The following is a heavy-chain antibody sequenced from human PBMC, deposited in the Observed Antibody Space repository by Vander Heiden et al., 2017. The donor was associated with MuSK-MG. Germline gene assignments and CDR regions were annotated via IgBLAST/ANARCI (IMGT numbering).Heavy chain of an antibody. D-gene: IGHD2-2*01. CDR2: IYYSGST. J-gene: IGHJ4*02. CDR1: GGSSSSYY. Sequence: QVQLQEAGPGLVKHSETLSLTCNVSGGSSSSYYWSWIRQPPGKGLEWIGYIYYSGSTNYNPSLKSRVTISVDTSKNQFSLKLSSVTAADTAVYYCARHRLVPAALIDYWGQGTLVTVSS. V-gene: IGHV4-59*08. CDR3: ARHRLVPAALIDY.